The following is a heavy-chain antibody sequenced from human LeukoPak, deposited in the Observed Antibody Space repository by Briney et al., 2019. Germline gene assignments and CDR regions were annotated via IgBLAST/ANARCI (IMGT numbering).Heavy chain of an antibody. J-gene: IGHJ4*02. D-gene: IGHD2-15*01. CDR3: ARAYRYCSGGSCYFWNY. CDR1: GYTFTSYD. CDR2: MDPNSGNT. V-gene: IGHV1-8*03. Sequence: ASVKVSCKASGYTFTSYDINWVRQATGQGLEWMGWMDPNSGNTGYAQKFQGRVTITRNTSISTAYMELSSLRSEDTAVYYCARAYRYCSGGSCYFWNYWGQGTLVTVSS.